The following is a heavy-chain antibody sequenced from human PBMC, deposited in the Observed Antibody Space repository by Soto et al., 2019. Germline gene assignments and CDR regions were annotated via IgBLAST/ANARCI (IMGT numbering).Heavy chain of an antibody. CDR3: SRGHAGTVGHSDY. CDR1: GYTFTDYG. Sequence: QVQLVQSGAEVKKPGASVKVSCKGSGYTFTDYGISWVRQAPGQGLEWMGWISGYSDNTNYAQKFQGRVTMTTETSTSTAYMELRSLRSDDTAVYFCSRGHAGTVGHSDYWGQGTMVTVSS. D-gene: IGHD1-26*01. J-gene: IGHJ4*02. V-gene: IGHV1-18*01. CDR2: ISGYSDNT.